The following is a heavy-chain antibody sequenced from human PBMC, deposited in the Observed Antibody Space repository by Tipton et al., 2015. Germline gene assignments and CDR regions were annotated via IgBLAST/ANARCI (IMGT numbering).Heavy chain of an antibody. Sequence: SLRLSCAASGFTFSSYAMSWVRQAPGKGLEWVSAISGGGDRTFYADSVKGRFTISRDSSKNTLYLQMNSLRAEDTAVYYCAKDGIVLMVYAMFNYYGKDVWGQGTTVTVSS. V-gene: IGHV3-23*01. J-gene: IGHJ6*02. CDR1: GFTFSSYA. CDR2: ISGGGDRT. CDR3: AKDGIVLMVYAMFNYYGKDV. D-gene: IGHD2-8*01.